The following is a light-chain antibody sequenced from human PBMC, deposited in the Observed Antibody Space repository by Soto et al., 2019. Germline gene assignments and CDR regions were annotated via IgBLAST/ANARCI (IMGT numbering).Light chain of an antibody. Sequence: DIVMTQSPDSLAVSLGERATLSCRASQSVNSNLAWYQQKPGQAPRLLIYGASSRATGIPARFSGSGSGTEFTLTITSLQSEDFAVYYCQQYNSWPRTFGQGTKVDIK. CDR1: QSVNSN. CDR2: GAS. J-gene: IGKJ1*01. V-gene: IGKV3-15*01. CDR3: QQYNSWPRT.